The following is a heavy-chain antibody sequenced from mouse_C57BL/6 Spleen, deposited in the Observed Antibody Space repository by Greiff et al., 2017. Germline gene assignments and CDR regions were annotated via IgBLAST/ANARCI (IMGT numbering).Heavy chain of an antibody. Sequence: VQLQQSGAELVMPGASVKLSCKASGYTFTSYWMHWVKQRPGQGLEWIGEIDPSDSYTNYNQKFKGKSTLTVDKSSSTAYMQLSSLTSEDSAVYYCALYYYGSSLDYWGQGTTLTVSS. CDR3: ALYYYGSSLDY. J-gene: IGHJ2*01. V-gene: IGHV1-69*01. CDR1: GYTFTSYW. CDR2: IDPSDSYT. D-gene: IGHD1-1*01.